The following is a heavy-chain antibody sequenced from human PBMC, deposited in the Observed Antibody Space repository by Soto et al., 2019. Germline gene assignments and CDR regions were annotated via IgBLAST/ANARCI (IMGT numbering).Heavy chain of an antibody. D-gene: IGHD2-15*01. Sequence: QVQLVQSGAEVKKPGASVKVSCKASGYTFSNYGISWVRQAPGQGLEWMGWISGYNGNTHYAQKFQGRVTMTKDTSTSSAYMELRNPRSDDSATIYCARDGSDTWNNFDYWRQGTLVAVCS. CDR1: GYTFSNYG. CDR3: ARDGSDTWNNFDY. J-gene: IGHJ4*02. V-gene: IGHV1-18*01. CDR2: ISGYNGNT.